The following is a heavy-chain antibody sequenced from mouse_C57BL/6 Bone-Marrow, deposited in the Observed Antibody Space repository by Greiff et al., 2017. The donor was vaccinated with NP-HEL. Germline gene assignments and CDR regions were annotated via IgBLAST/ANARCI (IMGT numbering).Heavy chain of an antibody. CDR1: GYTFTSYT. D-gene: IGHD1-1*01. CDR2: INPSSGYP. Sequence: VQLQQSGAELARPGASVKMSCKASGYTFTSYTMHWVKQRPGQGLEWIGYINPSSGYPKYNQKFKDKATLTADKSSSTAYMQLSSLTSEDSAVYYCARSFTTGDVWGTGTTVTVSS. J-gene: IGHJ1*03. CDR3: ARSFTTGDV. V-gene: IGHV1-4*01.